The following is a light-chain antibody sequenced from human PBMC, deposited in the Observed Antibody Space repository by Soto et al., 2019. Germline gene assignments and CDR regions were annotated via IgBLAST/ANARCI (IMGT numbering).Light chain of an antibody. CDR2: DVS. V-gene: IGLV2-18*02. J-gene: IGLJ2*01. CDR1: SSDIGGYNR. Sequence: QSALTQPPSVSGSPGQSVTISCTGTSSDIGGYNRVSWYQQPPGTAPKLMIYDVSNRPSGVPDRFSGSKSGNTASLSISGLQADDEADYYCSSYSSSSVVVFGGGTKLTVL. CDR3: SSYSSSSVVV.